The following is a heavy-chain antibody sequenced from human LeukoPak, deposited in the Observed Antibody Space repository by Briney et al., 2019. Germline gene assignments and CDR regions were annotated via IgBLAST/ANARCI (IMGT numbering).Heavy chain of an antibody. CDR2: IYYSGST. V-gene: IGHV4-39*02. J-gene: IGHJ5*02. CDR1: GGSISSSSYY. CDR3: ARDPGYGDYRMFDP. D-gene: IGHD4-17*01. Sequence: NSSETLSLTCTVSGGSISSSSYYWGWIRQPPGKGLEWIGSIYYSGSTYYNPSLKSRVTISVDTSKNQFSLKLSSVTAADTAVYYCARDPGYGDYRMFDPWDQGTLVTVSS.